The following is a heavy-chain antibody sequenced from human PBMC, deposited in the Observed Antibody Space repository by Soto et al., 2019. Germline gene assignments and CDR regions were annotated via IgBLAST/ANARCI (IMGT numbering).Heavy chain of an antibody. V-gene: IGHV1-2*02. Sequence: QLHLVQSGAVVKKPGASVTVSCSASGYPVTAYYMHWVRQAPGRGLEWMGGINPATGAAKYTQTFQGTVTMPRDKSTSTGFMELGGLTSEDTAVFYCARGGGVGVAGSAAFDMWGQGTVVTVSS. CDR2: INPATGAA. J-gene: IGHJ3*02. CDR1: GYPVTAYY. D-gene: IGHD3-3*01. CDR3: ARGGGVGVAGSAAFDM.